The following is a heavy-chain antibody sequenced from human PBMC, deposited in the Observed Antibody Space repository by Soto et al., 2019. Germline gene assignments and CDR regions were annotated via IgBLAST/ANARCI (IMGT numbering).Heavy chain of an antibody. CDR2: IYYSGST. J-gene: IGHJ3*02. Sequence: QVQLQESGPGLVKPSQTLSLTCTVSGGSISSGGYYWSWIRQHPGKGLEWIGYIYYSGSTYYNPSLKSRVTISVATSKNQFSLKLSSVTAADTAVYYCARFHGGDNDAFDIWGQGTMVTVSS. D-gene: IGHD2-21*02. CDR1: GGSISSGGYY. V-gene: IGHV4-31*03. CDR3: ARFHGGDNDAFDI.